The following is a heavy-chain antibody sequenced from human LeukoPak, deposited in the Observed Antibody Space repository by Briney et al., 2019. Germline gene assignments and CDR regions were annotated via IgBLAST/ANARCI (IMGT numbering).Heavy chain of an antibody. D-gene: IGHD3-22*01. V-gene: IGHV3-21*01. CDR3: AREVSEGFDF. J-gene: IGHJ4*02. CDR2: FGTRGTSV. CDR1: GFTFSGYS. Sequence: GGSLRLSCTASGFTFSGYSMNWIRQAPGKGLEWVSSFGTRGTSVYHAGSVKGRFAISRDNAKNSLYLQMNSLRAEDTALYYCAREVSEGFDFWGQGTLVTVSS.